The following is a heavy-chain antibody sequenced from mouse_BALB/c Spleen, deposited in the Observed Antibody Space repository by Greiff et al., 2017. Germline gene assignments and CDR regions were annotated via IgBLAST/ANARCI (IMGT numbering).Heavy chain of an antibody. V-gene: IGHV5-9-4*01. D-gene: IGHD2-3*01. CDR3: ARDLDDGYYDAMDY. J-gene: IGHJ4*01. CDR2: ISSGGSYT. CDR1: GFTFSSYA. Sequence: EVKVVESGGGLVKPGGSLKLSCAASGFTFSSYAMSWVRQSPEKRLEWVAEISSGGSYTYYPDTVTGRFTISRDNAKNTLYLEMSSLRSEDTAMYYCARDLDDGYYDAMDYWGQGTSVTVSS.